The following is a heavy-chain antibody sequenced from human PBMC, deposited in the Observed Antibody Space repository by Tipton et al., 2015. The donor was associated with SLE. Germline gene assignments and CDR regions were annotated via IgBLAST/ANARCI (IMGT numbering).Heavy chain of an antibody. V-gene: IGHV4-59*11. Sequence: LRLSCVVSGGSISSHYWSWIRQPPGKGLEWIGYIYYSGSTNYNPSLKSRVTISVDTSKNQFSLKLSSVTAADTAVYYCARGGRGAKTDYWGQGTLVTVSS. J-gene: IGHJ4*02. CDR1: GGSISSHY. CDR2: IYYSGST. D-gene: IGHD3-10*01. CDR3: ARGGRGAKTDY.